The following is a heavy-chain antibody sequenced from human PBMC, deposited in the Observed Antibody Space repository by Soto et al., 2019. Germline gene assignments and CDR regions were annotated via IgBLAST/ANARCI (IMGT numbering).Heavy chain of an antibody. J-gene: IGHJ6*03. CDR3: ARYGFVGGWSGLYYYDYYRDV. CDR2: IWYDGSNK. Sequence: QVQVVESGGGVVQPGRSLRLSCTASGFTFSSYGMHWVRQAPGKGLEWVAVIWYDGSNKYYADSVKGRFTISRDNSKNALYLQMNSLRAEDTSVYYYARYGFVGGWSGLYYYDYYRDVWGKGTTVIVSS. V-gene: IGHV3-33*01. D-gene: IGHD3-3*01. CDR1: GFTFSSYG.